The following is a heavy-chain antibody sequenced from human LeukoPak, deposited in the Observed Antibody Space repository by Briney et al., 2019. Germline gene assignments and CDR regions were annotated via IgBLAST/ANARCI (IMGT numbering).Heavy chain of an antibody. CDR2: IKSKTDGGTT. Sequence: GSLRLSCAASGFTFSNAWMSWVRQAPGKGLEWVGRIKSKTDGGTTDYAAPVKGRFTISRDDSKNTLYLQMNSLKTEDTAVYYCTTYYYGSGVFESVLDYWGQGTLVTVSS. D-gene: IGHD3-10*01. CDR1: GFTFSNAW. V-gene: IGHV3-15*01. J-gene: IGHJ4*02. CDR3: TTYYYGSGVFESVLDY.